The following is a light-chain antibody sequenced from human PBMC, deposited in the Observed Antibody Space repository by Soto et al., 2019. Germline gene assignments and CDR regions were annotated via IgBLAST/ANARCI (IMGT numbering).Light chain of an antibody. V-gene: IGKV1-5*03. CDR3: QQLNSYPNT. J-gene: IGKJ5*01. CDR1: QTISSW. Sequence: DIQMTQSPSTLSGSVGDRVTITCRASQTISSWLAWYQQKPGKAPKLLIYKASTLKSGVPSRFSGSGSGTEFTLTISSLQPDDFATYYCQQLNSYPNTFGQGTRLEIK. CDR2: KAS.